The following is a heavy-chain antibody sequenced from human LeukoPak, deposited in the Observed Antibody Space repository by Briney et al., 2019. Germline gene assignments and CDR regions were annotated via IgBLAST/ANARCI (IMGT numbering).Heavy chain of an antibody. CDR2: VYYSGIT. Sequence: PSETLSLTCSASGGSISSRSHYWGWIRQSPGKGLEWIATVYYSGITYYNPSLQSRVTISIDTSKNQFSLKLSSVTAADTAVFYCARHLPVANTVGSFDIWGQGTMVTVSS. CDR3: ARHLPVANTVGSFDI. J-gene: IGHJ3*02. CDR1: GGSISSRSHY. V-gene: IGHV4-39*01. D-gene: IGHD5-12*01.